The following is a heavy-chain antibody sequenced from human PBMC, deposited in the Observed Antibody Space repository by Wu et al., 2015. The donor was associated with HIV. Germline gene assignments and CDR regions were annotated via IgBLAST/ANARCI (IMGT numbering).Heavy chain of an antibody. CDR3: ARNGGSFIISDYYYYMDV. CDR1: EYSFSVYY. CDR2: ISTYNDNR. J-gene: IGHJ6*03. Sequence: QVHLVQSGAEVKEPGASVKVSCKTEYSFSVYYMHWVRQAPGQGLEWMGWISTYNDNRNYAQKLQGRVTMTKDTSTSTAYMELRSLRYDDTAVYYCARNGGSFIISDYYYYMDVWAKGPRSP. D-gene: IGHD1-26*01. V-gene: IGHV1-18*04.